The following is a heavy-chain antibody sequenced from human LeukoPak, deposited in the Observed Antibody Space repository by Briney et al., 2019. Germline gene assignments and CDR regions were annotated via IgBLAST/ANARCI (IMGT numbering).Heavy chain of an antibody. J-gene: IGHJ3*02. CDR2: IYYSGST. Sequence: PSETLSLTCTVSGGSISSYYWSWIRQPPGKGLEWMGYIYYSGSTNDNPSLKSRVTISVDTSKNQFSLKLSSVTAADTAVYYCARDRGGSYALAFDIWGQGTMVTVSS. CDR3: ARDRGGSYALAFDI. D-gene: IGHD1-26*01. V-gene: IGHV4-59*01. CDR1: GGSISSYY.